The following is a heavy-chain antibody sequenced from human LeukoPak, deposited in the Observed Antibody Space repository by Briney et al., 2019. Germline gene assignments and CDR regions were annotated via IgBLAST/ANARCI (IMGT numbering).Heavy chain of an antibody. J-gene: IGHJ4*02. CDR3: AKTRPRYSSSWYLDY. Sequence: GGSLRLSCAASGFTFSSYGMHWVRQAPGKGLEWVAVISYDGSNKYYADSVEGRFTISRDNSKNTLYLQMNSLRAEDTAVYYCAKTRPRYSSSWYLDYWGQGTLVTVSS. V-gene: IGHV3-30*18. CDR1: GFTFSSYG. D-gene: IGHD6-13*01. CDR2: ISYDGSNK.